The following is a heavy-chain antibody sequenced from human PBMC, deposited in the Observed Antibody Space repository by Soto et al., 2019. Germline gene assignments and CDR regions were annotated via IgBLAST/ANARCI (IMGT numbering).Heavy chain of an antibody. D-gene: IGHD1-7*01. Sequence: SETLSLTCTVSGGSISSYYWSWIRQPPGKGLEWIGYIYYSGSTYYNPSLKSRVTISVDTSKNQFSLKLSSVTAADTAVYYCARTTGTTLSFDYWGQGTLVTVSS. V-gene: IGHV4-59*06. J-gene: IGHJ4*02. CDR1: GGSISSYY. CDR3: ARTTGTTLSFDY. CDR2: IYYSGST.